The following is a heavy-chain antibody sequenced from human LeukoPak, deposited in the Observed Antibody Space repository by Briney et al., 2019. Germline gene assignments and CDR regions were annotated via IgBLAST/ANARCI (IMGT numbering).Heavy chain of an antibody. J-gene: IGHJ4*02. D-gene: IGHD3-10*01. Sequence: GGSLRLSCAASGFTFGSYGMIWVRQAPGKGLEWVSTISSVGFSYIYYKDSVKGRFTISRDNAKKSLFLQMNSLRAEDTAVYYCARDDNGYGSVGYWGQGTLVTVSS. V-gene: IGHV3-21*01. CDR2: ISSVGFSYI. CDR1: GFTFGSYG. CDR3: ARDDNGYGSVGY.